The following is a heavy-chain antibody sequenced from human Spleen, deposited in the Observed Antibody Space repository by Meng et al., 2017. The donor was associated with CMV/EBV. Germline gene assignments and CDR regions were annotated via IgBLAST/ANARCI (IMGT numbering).Heavy chain of an antibody. D-gene: IGHD3-3*01. CDR3: AHSAGQYFDFWSGKYNWFDP. V-gene: IGHV2-5*01. CDR2: IYWNDDK. Sequence: TSGLGCGWIRQPPGKALEWLALIYWNDDKRYSPSLKSRLTITKDTSKNQVVLTMTNMDPVDTATYYCAHSAGQYFDFWSGKYNWFDPWGQGTLVTVSS. CDR1: TSGLG. J-gene: IGHJ5*02.